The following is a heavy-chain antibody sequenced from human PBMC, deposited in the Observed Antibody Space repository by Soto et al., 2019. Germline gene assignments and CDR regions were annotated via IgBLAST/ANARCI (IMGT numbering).Heavy chain of an antibody. Sequence: SETLSLTCTVSGGSISSYYWSWLRQPPGKGLEWIGYIYYSGSTNYNPSLKSRVTISVDTSKNQFSLKLSSVTAADTAAYYCARAEWFGEAYYYYGMDVWGQGTTVT. V-gene: IGHV4-59*01. CDR1: GGSISSYY. CDR2: IYYSGST. D-gene: IGHD3-10*01. J-gene: IGHJ6*02. CDR3: ARAEWFGEAYYYYGMDV.